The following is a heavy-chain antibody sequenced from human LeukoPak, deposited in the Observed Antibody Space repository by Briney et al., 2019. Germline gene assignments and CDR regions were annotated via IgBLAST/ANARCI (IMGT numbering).Heavy chain of an antibody. Sequence: GESLKISCKSSGYRFTSYWIGWVRQMPGKGLEWMGFIYPDDSDTIYSPSFQGQVTISADKSLNTAYLQWSTVKASDTAMYYCARRGSSNWYFDYWGQGTLVTVSS. CDR2: IYPDDSDT. V-gene: IGHV5-51*01. CDR3: ARRGSSNWYFDY. J-gene: IGHJ4*02. CDR1: GYRFTSYW. D-gene: IGHD6-13*01.